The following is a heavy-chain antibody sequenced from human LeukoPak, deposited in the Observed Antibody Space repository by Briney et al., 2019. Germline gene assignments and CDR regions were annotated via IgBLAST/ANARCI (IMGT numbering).Heavy chain of an antibody. CDR3: AKEYSSGWSYWYFDL. CDR2: ISKDGSTK. D-gene: IGHD6-19*01. Sequence: GGSLRLSCAASGFTVSSNYTNWVRQAPGKGLEWVAVISKDGSTKIYSASVKGRFTISRDNSKNTMYLQMNSLRAEDTAVYFCAKEYSSGWSYWYFDLWGRGTLVTVSS. V-gene: IGHV3-30*18. J-gene: IGHJ2*01. CDR1: GFTVSSNY.